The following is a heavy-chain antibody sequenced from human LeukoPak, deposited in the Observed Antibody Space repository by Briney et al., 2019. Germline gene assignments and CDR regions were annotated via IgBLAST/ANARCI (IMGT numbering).Heavy chain of an antibody. CDR3: ARYIHWKGDGLYYFDY. CDR2: IYATDSDT. J-gene: IGHJ4*02. Sequence: GESLKISCKGSGYRFTTYWIGWVRQMPGKGLEWMGIIYATDSDTRYSPSFQGQVTISADKSISTAYLHWTSLKASDTAMYYCARYIHWKGDGLYYFDYWGQGTLVTVSS. D-gene: IGHD1-1*01. V-gene: IGHV5-51*01. CDR1: GYRFTTYW.